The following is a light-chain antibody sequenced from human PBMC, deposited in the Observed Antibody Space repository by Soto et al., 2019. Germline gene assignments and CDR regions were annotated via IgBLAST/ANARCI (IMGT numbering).Light chain of an antibody. J-gene: IGLJ2*01. V-gene: IGLV2-14*01. CDR3: CSYASSSTLV. CDR2: DVS. Sequence: QSALTQPASVSGSPGQSITISCTGTSSDVGGYDYVSWYQQHPGKVPKLMIYDVSSRPSGVSNRFSGSKSGNTASLTISGLQAEDDADYYCCSYASSSTLVFGGGTKLTVL. CDR1: SSDVGGYDY.